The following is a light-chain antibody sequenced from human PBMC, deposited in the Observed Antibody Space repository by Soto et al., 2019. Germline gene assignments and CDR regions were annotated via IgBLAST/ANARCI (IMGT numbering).Light chain of an antibody. CDR3: QQRSLLFT. CDR2: DSS. Sequence: EIVLTQSPATLSLSPGERATLSCRTSQSVGSSLAWYQQKPGQPPRLLIYDSSNRATGITGRFSGSGSGTDFTLTISSLEPADFAVYYCQQRSLLFTFGGGTKVDIK. CDR1: QSVGSS. V-gene: IGKV3-11*01. J-gene: IGKJ4*01.